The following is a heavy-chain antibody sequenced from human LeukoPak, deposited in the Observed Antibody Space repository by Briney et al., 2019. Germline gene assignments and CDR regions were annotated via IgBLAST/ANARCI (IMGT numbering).Heavy chain of an antibody. J-gene: IGHJ4*02. D-gene: IGHD3-22*01. CDR3: ARGVGYYYDSSDFGY. CDR1: GGSFSGYY. CDR2: INHSGST. Sequence: SETLSLTCAVYGGSFSGYYWSWIRQPPGKGLEWIGEINHSGSTNYNPSLKSRVTISVDTSKNQFSLKLSSVTAADTAVYYCARGVGYYYDSSDFGYWGQGTLVTVSS. V-gene: IGHV4-34*01.